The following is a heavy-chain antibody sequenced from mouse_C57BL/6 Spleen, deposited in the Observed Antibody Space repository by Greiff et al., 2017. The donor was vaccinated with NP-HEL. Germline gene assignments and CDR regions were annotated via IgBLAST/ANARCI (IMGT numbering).Heavy chain of an antibody. CDR2: IDPSDSYT. CDR3: ARYDGYYNWYFDV. V-gene: IGHV1-59*01. J-gene: IGHJ1*03. CDR1: GYTFTSYW. Sequence: QVQLKQPGAELVRPGTSVKLSCKASGYTFTSYWMHWVKQRPGQGLEWIGVIDPSDSYTNYNQKFKGKATLTVDTSSSTAYMQLSSLTSEDSAVYYCARYDGYYNWYFDVWGTGTTVTVSS. D-gene: IGHD2-3*01.